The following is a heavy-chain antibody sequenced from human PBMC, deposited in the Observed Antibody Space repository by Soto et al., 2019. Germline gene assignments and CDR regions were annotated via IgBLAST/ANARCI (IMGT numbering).Heavy chain of an antibody. CDR3: ARSQGSSTSLEIYYYYCYGMDV. D-gene: IGHD2-2*01. CDR2: IIPISGTA. CDR1: GGTFSSYA. V-gene: IGHV1-69*01. Sequence: QVQLVQSGAEVKKPGSSVKVSCKASGGTFSSYAISWVRQAPGQGLEWMGGIIPISGTANYAQEFQGRVTITADESTSTAYMRLSSLRSEDTAVYYCARSQGSSTSLEIYYYYCYGMDVWGQGTRVTVSS. J-gene: IGHJ6*01.